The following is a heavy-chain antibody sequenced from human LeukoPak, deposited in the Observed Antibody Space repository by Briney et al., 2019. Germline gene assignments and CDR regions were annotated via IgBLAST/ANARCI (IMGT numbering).Heavy chain of an antibody. J-gene: IGHJ4*02. CDR1: GFTFSSYS. CDR3: ARESWTLGDY. CDR2: ISSSSTTI. D-gene: IGHD3/OR15-3a*01. Sequence: GGSLRLSCVASGFTFSSYSMNWVRQAPGKGLEWVSYISSSSTTIYYADSVKGRFTISRDNAKNSLYLQMNSLRDEDTAVYYCARESWTLGDYWGQGTLVTVS. V-gene: IGHV3-48*02.